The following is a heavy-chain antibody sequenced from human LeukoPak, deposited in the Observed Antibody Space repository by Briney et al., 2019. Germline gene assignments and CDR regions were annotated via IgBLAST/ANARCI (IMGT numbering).Heavy chain of an antibody. J-gene: IGHJ5*02. V-gene: IGHV4-39*07. CDR2: IYYSGST. CDR3: ARGVDDSSGYYYENWFDP. CDR1: GGSISSSSYY. Sequence: PSETLSLTCTVSGGSISSSSYYWGWIRQPPGKGLEWIGSIYYSGSTYYNPSLKSRVTISVDTSKNQFSLKLCSVTAADTAVYYCARGVDDSSGYYYENWFDPWGQGTLVTVSS. D-gene: IGHD3-22*01.